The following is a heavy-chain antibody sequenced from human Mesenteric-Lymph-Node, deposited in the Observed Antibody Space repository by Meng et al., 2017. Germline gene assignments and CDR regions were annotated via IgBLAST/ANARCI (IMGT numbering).Heavy chain of an antibody. CDR3: ARDTPGLLFDY. V-gene: IGHV3-21*01. CDR2: ISSSSNYI. D-gene: IGHD5-18*01. CDR1: GFTFSSYT. J-gene: IGHJ4*02. Sequence: EVQLVEPGVGLVKPGGSLRLSCAASGFTFSSYTMNWVRRAPGKGLEWVSSISSSSNYIYSADSVKGRFTISRDNAKNSLYLQMNSLRAEDTAVYYCARDTPGLLFDYWGQGTLVTVSS.